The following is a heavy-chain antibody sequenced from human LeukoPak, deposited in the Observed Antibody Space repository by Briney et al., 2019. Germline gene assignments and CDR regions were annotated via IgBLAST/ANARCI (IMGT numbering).Heavy chain of an antibody. J-gene: IGHJ6*03. CDR2: TSGSI. V-gene: IGHV4-59*11. CDR3: ARVLAILGLDTTDFYMDV. D-gene: IGHD3/OR15-3a*01. Sequence: PSETLSLTCAVSGASISSHYWSWIRQPPGKGLEWIGYTSGSISDNPSLKSRVAVSVDPSQNQVSLSLTSVTAADTAVYYCARVLAILGLDTTDFYMDVWGKGTTVTVSS. CDR1: GASISSHY.